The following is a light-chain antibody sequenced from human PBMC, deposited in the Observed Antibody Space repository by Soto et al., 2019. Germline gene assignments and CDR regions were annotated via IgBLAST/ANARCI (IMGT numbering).Light chain of an antibody. CDR3: QQYNNWPWT. V-gene: IGKV3-15*01. J-gene: IGKJ1*01. Sequence: EIVMTQSPATLSVSPGGRATLSCRASQSISDTLAWYQQKPGQAPRLLIYGASTRAPGFPARFSGSGSGTDFTLTISSLQFEDFAVYYCQQYNNWPWTFDQGTKVEIK. CDR1: QSISDT. CDR2: GAS.